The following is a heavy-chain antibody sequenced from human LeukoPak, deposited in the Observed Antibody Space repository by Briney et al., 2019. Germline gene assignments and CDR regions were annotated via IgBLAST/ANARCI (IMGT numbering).Heavy chain of an antibody. CDR1: GFTFSAYG. D-gene: IGHD3-16*01. Sequence: PGGSLRPSCAASGFTFSAYGMHCVRQAPGKGLEWVAYTQFDGNKKYYGDSLKGRFTISKDNPKSTVSLQLNRLRPDDTAIDYGVKQGGAHWGPGTLVTVSS. V-gene: IGHV3-30*02. CDR2: TQFDGNKK. J-gene: IGHJ4*02. CDR3: VKQGGAH.